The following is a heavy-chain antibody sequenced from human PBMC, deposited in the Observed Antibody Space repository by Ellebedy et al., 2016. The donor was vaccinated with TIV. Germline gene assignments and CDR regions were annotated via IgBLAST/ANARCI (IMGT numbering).Heavy chain of an antibody. Sequence: GGSLRLXXAASGFTFSSYAMSWVRQAPGKGLEWVSVIYSGGSTYYADSVKGRFTISRDNSKNTLYLQMNSLRAEDTAVYYCALGLWEPDAFDIWGQGTMVTVSS. D-gene: IGHD5-18*01. V-gene: IGHV3-53*01. CDR3: ALGLWEPDAFDI. CDR1: GFTFSSYA. CDR2: IYSGGST. J-gene: IGHJ3*02.